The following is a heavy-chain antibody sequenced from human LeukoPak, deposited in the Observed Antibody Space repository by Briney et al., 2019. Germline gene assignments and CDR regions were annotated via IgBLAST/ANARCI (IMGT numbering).Heavy chain of an antibody. CDR2: INHSGGT. CDR3: ARVYCSGGSCYTRHAFDI. J-gene: IGHJ3*02. CDR1: GGSFSGYY. D-gene: IGHD2-15*01. V-gene: IGHV4-34*01. Sequence: SETLSLTCAVYGGSFSGYYWSWIRQPPGKGLEWIGEINHSGGTNYNPSLKSRVTISVDTSKNQFSLKLSSVTAADTAVYYCARVYCSGGSCYTRHAFDIWGQGTMVTVSS.